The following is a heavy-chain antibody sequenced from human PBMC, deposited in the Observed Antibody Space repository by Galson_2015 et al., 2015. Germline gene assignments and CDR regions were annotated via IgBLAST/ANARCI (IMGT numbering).Heavy chain of an antibody. CDR2: ISGSGGST. Sequence: SLRLSCAASGFTFSSYAMSWVRQAPGKGLEWVSAISGSGGSTYYADSVKGRFTISRDNSKNTLYLQMNSLRAEDTAVYYCAKDHDSSGYYYYYYGMDVWGQGTTVTVSS. CDR3: AKDHDSSGYYYYYYGMDV. D-gene: IGHD3-22*01. CDR1: GFTFSSYA. V-gene: IGHV3-23*01. J-gene: IGHJ6*02.